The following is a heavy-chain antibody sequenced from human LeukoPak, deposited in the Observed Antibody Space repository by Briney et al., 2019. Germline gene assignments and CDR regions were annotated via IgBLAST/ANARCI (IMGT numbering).Heavy chain of an antibody. CDR1: GGSISSRSYY. Sequence: SETLSLTCTVSGGSISSRSYYWGWIRQPPGKGLEWTANIYYSGDPYYNPSLKSRVTISVDTSKNQFSLKLSSVAAADTAVYYCARDRSRWDLLPFDSWGQGTLVTVSS. CDR3: ARDRSRWDLLPFDS. J-gene: IGHJ4*02. CDR2: IYYSGDP. D-gene: IGHD1-26*01. V-gene: IGHV4-39*07.